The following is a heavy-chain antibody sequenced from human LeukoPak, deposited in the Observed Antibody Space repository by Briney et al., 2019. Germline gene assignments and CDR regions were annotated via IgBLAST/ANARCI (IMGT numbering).Heavy chain of an antibody. CDR1: GYTFTGYY. D-gene: IGHD3-3*01. CDR3: ARDLPYYDFWSGYFNFDY. Sequence: ASVKVSCKASGYTFTGYYMHWVRQAPGQGLEWMGWINPNSGGTNYAQKFQGRVTMTRDTSISTAYMELSRLRSDDTAVYYCARDLPYYDFWSGYFNFDYWGQGTLVTVSS. CDR2: INPNSGGT. J-gene: IGHJ4*02. V-gene: IGHV1-2*02.